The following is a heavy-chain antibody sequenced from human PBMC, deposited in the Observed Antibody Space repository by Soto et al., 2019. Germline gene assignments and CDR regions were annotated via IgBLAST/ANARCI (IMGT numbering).Heavy chain of an antibody. V-gene: IGHV4-30-4*01. CDR2: ISYSGST. CDR3: ARDRAHFYESSGRLDL. CDR1: GDSMNNGDYF. Sequence: SETLSLTCSVSGDSMNNGDYFWTWIRQTPGKGLQWIGYISYSGSTFYNPSFKTRLAMSVDTSKNQFSVRLRSVTAADTAVYYCARDRAHFYESSGRLDLWGQGMLVTVSS. D-gene: IGHD3-22*01. J-gene: IGHJ4*02.